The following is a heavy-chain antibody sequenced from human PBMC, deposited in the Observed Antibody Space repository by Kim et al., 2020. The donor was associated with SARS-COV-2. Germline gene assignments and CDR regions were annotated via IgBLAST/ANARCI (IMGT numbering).Heavy chain of an antibody. V-gene: IGHV3-30*02. CDR3: AKGRGPAVAGAFDI. Sequence: ADSVKGRFTIYRDNSKKTLYLQRNSLRAEDTAVYYCAKGRGPAVAGAFDIWGQGTMVTVSS. J-gene: IGHJ3*02. D-gene: IGHD6-19*01.